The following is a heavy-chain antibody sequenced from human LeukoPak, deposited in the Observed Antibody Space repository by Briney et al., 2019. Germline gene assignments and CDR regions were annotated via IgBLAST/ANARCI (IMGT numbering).Heavy chain of an antibody. Sequence: SVKVSCKASGGTFSSYAISWVRQAPGQGLEWMGGIIPIFGTANYAQKFQGRVTITADESTSTAYMELRSLRSDDTAVYYCARDLYSSGWYTTPNDYWGQGTLVTVSS. CDR2: IIPIFGTA. J-gene: IGHJ4*02. V-gene: IGHV1-69*13. CDR1: GGTFSSYA. D-gene: IGHD6-19*01. CDR3: ARDLYSSGWYTTPNDY.